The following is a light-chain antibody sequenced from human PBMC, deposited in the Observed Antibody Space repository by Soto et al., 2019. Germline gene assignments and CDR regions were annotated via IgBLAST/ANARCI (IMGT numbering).Light chain of an antibody. V-gene: IGKV3-11*01. Sequence: EIVLTQSPATLSLSPGERATLSCRASQSVGSYLTWYQQKPGQGPRLLIYETSKRATGIPARFSGSGSGTDFTLTISSLEPEDFAVYYCQQRSSWPRTFGQGTKVEIK. CDR2: ETS. CDR3: QQRSSWPRT. J-gene: IGKJ1*01. CDR1: QSVGSY.